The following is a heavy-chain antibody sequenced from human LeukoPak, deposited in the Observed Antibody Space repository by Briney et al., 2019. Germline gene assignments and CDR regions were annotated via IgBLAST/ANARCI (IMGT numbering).Heavy chain of an antibody. CDR1: GFTFSSYG. Sequence: PGRSPRLSCAASGFTFSSYGMHWVRQAPGKGREWVAVISYDGSYKYYADSVKGRFTISRDNSKNTLFLQMNSLRDEDTAVYYCAKEVSVGATLDYWGQGTLVTVSS. V-gene: IGHV3-30*18. D-gene: IGHD1-26*01. J-gene: IGHJ4*02. CDR2: ISYDGSYK. CDR3: AKEVSVGATLDY.